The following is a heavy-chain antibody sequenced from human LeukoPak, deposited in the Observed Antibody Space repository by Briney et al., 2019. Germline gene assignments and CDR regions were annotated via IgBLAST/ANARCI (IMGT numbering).Heavy chain of an antibody. Sequence: GGSLRLSCAASGFSFSNYGMNWVRQAPGKGLEWVSGIIGSGGTTYYADSVKGRFTISRDDSKNTVYLQINNLRDEDTAVYYCAKDDRLLRFLHWGQGTLVTVSS. CDR2: IIGSGGTT. J-gene: IGHJ4*02. V-gene: IGHV3-23*01. CDR1: GFSFSNYG. CDR3: AKDDRLLRFLH. D-gene: IGHD3-16*01.